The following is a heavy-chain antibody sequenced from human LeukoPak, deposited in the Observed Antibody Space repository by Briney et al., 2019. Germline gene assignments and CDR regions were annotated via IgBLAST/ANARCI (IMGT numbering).Heavy chain of an antibody. CDR1: GFTLSNYW. J-gene: IGHJ4*02. CDR3: ARDTGYNTFDY. V-gene: IGHV3-7*05. D-gene: IGHD5-24*01. CDR2: IKEDGSAK. Sequence: PGGSLRLSCAASGFTLSNYWMSWVRQAPGKGLEWVANIKEDGSAKYYVSSVKGRFTISRDNAKNSQYLQMNSLRAEDTAVYYCARDTGYNTFDYWGQGTLVTVSS.